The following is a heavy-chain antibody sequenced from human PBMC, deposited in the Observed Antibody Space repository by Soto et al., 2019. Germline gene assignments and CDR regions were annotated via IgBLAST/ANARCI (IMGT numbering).Heavy chain of an antibody. CDR3: ARVGPWVPYYYDSSPYTFENWFDP. D-gene: IGHD3-22*01. CDR1: GYYISSGSY. Sequence: PSETRSLTCGVSGYYISSGSYCGWLRQPPGKGLEWIGIIYHGGSTYYNPSLNSRVTLSIDMTNNHVSLILNSVTAADTAVYYCARVGPWVPYYYDSSPYTFENWFDPWGQGTLVTVS. J-gene: IGHJ5*02. CDR2: IYHGGST. V-gene: IGHV4-38-2*01.